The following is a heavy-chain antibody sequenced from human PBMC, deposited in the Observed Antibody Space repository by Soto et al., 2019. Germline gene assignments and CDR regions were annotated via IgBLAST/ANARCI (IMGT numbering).Heavy chain of an antibody. Sequence: GGSLRLSCAASGFTFSSYAMSWVRQAPGKGLEWVSAISGSGGSTYYADSVKGRFTISRDNSKNTLYLQMNSLRAEDTAVYYCARGQGRADDAFDIWGQGTMVTVSS. CDR3: ARGQGRADDAFDI. D-gene: IGHD6-13*01. J-gene: IGHJ3*02. CDR2: ISGSGGST. V-gene: IGHV3-23*01. CDR1: GFTFSSYA.